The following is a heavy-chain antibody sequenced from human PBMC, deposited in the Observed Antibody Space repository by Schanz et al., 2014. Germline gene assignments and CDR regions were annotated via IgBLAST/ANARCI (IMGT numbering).Heavy chain of an antibody. CDR1: GFTFRSYA. J-gene: IGHJ4*02. D-gene: IGHD3-10*01. V-gene: IGHV3-23*01. Sequence: EVQLLESGGGLVQPGGSLRLSCIGSGFTFRSYALGWVRQAPGKGLEWVSLVSASGGGPFYADSVKGRFTISRDNSRNTVYLQMNSLRAEDTAVYYCAKDQGSYGSGSYSYFDYWGQGTLATVSS. CDR3: AKDQGSYGSGSYSYFDY. CDR2: VSASGGGP.